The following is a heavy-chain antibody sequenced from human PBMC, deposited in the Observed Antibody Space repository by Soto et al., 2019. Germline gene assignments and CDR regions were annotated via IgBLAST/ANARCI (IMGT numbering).Heavy chain of an antibody. CDR2: VYYRGRS. CDR1: GGSVTNSRYY. V-gene: IGHV4-39*01. D-gene: IGHD4-17*01. J-gene: IGHJ4*02. Sequence: SETMSLTCTVSGGSVTNSRYYWGWIRQSPVKGPEWIGSVYYRGRSYSKSSVKSRVTISVDTSKNRFSLSLNSVTASDTAVYFCVSQRTTVPTQAYFDYWGPGALVTVSS. CDR3: VSQRTTVPTQAYFDY.